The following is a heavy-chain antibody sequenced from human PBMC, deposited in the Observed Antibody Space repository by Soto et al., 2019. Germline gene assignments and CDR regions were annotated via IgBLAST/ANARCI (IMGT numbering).Heavy chain of an antibody. Sequence: QVQLQQWGAGLLKPSETLSLTCAVYGGSFSGYYWSWIRQPPGKGLEWIGEINHSGSTNYNPSLNSRVTISVDTSKNQFSLKLSSVTAADTAVYYCARGRGNSGGWTLDYWGQGTLVTVSS. J-gene: IGHJ4*02. V-gene: IGHV4-34*01. D-gene: IGHD2-21*02. CDR3: ARGRGNSGGWTLDY. CDR1: GGSFSGYY. CDR2: INHSGST.